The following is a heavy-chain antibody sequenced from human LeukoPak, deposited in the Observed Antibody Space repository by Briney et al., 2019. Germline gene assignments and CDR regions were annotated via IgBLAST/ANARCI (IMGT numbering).Heavy chain of an antibody. CDR3: AMIGYDSSGYYSYFDY. CDR2: IIPIFGTA. Sequence: ASVKVSCKASGGTFSSYAISWVRQAPGQGLEWMGGIIPIFGTANYAQKFQGRVTITADESTSTAYMELSSLRSEDTAVYYCAMIGYDSSGYYSYFDYWGQGTLVTVSS. CDR1: GGTFSSYA. D-gene: IGHD3-22*01. J-gene: IGHJ4*02. V-gene: IGHV1-69*01.